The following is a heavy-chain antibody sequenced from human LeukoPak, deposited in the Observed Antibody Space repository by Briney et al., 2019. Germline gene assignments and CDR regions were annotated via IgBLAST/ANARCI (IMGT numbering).Heavy chain of an antibody. CDR2: ISGSGGST. J-gene: IGHJ4*02. V-gene: IGHV3-23*01. CDR3: AKGGPQFFDY. CDR1: GFTFNTYT. D-gene: IGHD5-24*01. Sequence: PGGSLRLSCAASGFTFNTYTMNWVRQAPGKGLEWVSTISGSGGSTYSADSVKGRFTISRDNSRNTLYLQMNSLRAEDTAIYYCAKGGPQFFDYWGQGTLVTVSS.